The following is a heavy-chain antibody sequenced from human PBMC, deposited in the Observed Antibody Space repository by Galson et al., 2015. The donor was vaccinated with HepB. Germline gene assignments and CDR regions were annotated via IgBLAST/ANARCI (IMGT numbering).Heavy chain of an antibody. J-gene: IGHJ3*02. CDR1: GYTLTELS. Sequence: SVKVSCKVSGYTLTELSMHWVRQAPGKGLEWMGGFDPEDGETIYAQKFQGRVTMTEDTSTDTAYMELSSLRSEDTAVYYCATGVASYYTPGVLDIWGQGTMVTVSS. D-gene: IGHD1-26*01. CDR3: ATGVASYYTPGVLDI. V-gene: IGHV1-24*01. CDR2: FDPEDGET.